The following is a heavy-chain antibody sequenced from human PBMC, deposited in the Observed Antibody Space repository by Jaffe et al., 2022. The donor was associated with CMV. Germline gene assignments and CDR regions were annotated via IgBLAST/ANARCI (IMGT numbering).Heavy chain of an antibody. CDR2: ISSSSSYI. CDR1: GFTFSSYS. D-gene: IGHD3-22*01. J-gene: IGHJ1*01. CDR3: ARGPYYDSSVLRPRFTEYFQH. Sequence: EVQLVESGGGLVKPGGSLRLSCAASGFTFSSYSMNWVRQAPGKGLEWVSSISSSSSYIYYADSVKGRFTISRDNAKNSLYLQMNSLRAEDTAVYYCARGPYYDSSVLRPRFTEYFQHWGQGTLVTVSS. V-gene: IGHV3-21*01.